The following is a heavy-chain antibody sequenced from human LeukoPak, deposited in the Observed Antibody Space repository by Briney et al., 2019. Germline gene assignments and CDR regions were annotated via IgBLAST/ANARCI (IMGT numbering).Heavy chain of an antibody. J-gene: IGHJ4*02. V-gene: IGHV3-23*01. D-gene: IGHD2-21*02. Sequence: GGSLRLSCAASGFTFTSYAMSWVRRAAGNGLEWVSAISGSGGSTYYADSVKGRFTISRDNSKNTLYLQINSLRAADTAVYYCAKTAEGYFDYWGQGTLVTVSS. CDR1: GFTFTSYA. CDR3: AKTAEGYFDY. CDR2: ISGSGGST.